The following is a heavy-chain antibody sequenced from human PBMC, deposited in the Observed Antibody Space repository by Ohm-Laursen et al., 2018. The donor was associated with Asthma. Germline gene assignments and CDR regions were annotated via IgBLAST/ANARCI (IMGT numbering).Heavy chain of an antibody. CDR1: GYTFTNYY. CDR2: INPSGGST. J-gene: IGHJ6*02. V-gene: IGHV1-46*03. D-gene: IGHD3-16*01. Sequence: ASVKVSCKASGYTFTNYYMHWVRQAPGQGLEWMGIINPSGGSTSYAQKFQGRVTMTRDTSTSTVYMELSSLRSEDTAVYYCATVFGYYYGMDVWGQGTTVTVSS. CDR3: ATVFGYYYGMDV.